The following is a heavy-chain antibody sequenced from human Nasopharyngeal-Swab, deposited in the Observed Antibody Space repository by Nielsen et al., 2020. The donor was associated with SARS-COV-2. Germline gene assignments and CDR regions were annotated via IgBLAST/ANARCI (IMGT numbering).Heavy chain of an antibody. CDR3: ARDQGYSGGYGY. J-gene: IGHJ4*02. Sequence: VRQMPGKGLEWVSYISSSSNTIYCANSVKGRFTISRDNARDSLYLQMSSLRAEDTAVYYCARDQGYSGGYGYWGQGTLVTVSS. V-gene: IGHV3-48*01. CDR2: ISSSSNTI. D-gene: IGHD1-26*01.